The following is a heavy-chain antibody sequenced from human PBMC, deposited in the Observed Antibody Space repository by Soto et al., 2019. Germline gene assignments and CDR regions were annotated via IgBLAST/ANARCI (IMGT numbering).Heavy chain of an antibody. CDR3: AKDESSPRPFDY. CDR2: ISYDGSNK. V-gene: IGHV3-30*18. D-gene: IGHD6-13*01. J-gene: IGHJ4*02. Sequence: QVQLVESGGGVVQPGRSLRLSCAASGFTFSTYGMHWVRQAPGKGLEWVAVISYDGSNKFYADSVKGRFSISRDNSKSTLYLQMNSLRAEDTAVYYCAKDESSPRPFDYWGQGILVTVSS. CDR1: GFTFSTYG.